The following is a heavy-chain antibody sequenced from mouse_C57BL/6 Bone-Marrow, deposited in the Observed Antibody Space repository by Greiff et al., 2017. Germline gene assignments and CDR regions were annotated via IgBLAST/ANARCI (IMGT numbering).Heavy chain of an antibody. CDR1: GYAFSSYW. CDR2: IYPGDGDT. J-gene: IGHJ1*03. Sequence: VQLQQSGAELVKPGASVKLSCKASGYAFSSYWMHWVKQRPGKGLEWIGQIYPGDGDTNYNGKFKGKATLTADKSSSTAYMQRSSLTSEDSAVYFCARWGDFDVWGKGTTVTVSS. CDR3: ARWGDFDV. V-gene: IGHV1-80*01.